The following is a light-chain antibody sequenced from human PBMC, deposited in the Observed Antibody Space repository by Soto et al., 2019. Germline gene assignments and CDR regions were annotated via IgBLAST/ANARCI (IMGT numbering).Light chain of an antibody. V-gene: IGKV3-11*01. Sequence: EIVLTQSPATLSLSPGERATLSCRASQTVSSYLAWYQQKPGQAPRLLSHDASNRATGIPGRFSGSGSGTEFTLAISSVEPEDSAVYYCQQCSSWPRTFGQGKKVEIK. CDR1: QTVSSY. J-gene: IGKJ1*01. CDR2: DAS. CDR3: QQCSSWPRT.